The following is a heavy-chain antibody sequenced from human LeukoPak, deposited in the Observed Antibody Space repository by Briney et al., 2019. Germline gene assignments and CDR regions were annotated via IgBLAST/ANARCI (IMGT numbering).Heavy chain of an antibody. CDR3: ARDLYGYHTGYFDY. CDR2: IGGYNGNT. Sequence: ASVKVSCKASGYTFTNYGISWVRQAPGQGLEWMGWIGGYNGNTNYAQKLQGRVTMTTDTSTSTAHLELRSLRSDDTAVYYCARDLYGYHTGYFDYWGQGTLVTVSS. D-gene: IGHD5-18*01. J-gene: IGHJ4*02. CDR1: GYTFTNYG. V-gene: IGHV1-18*01.